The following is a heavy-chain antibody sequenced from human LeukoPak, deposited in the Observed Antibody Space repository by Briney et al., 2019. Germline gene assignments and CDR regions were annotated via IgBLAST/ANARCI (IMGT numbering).Heavy chain of an antibody. V-gene: IGHV3-23*01. CDR2: ISGSGGST. J-gene: IGHJ6*03. D-gene: IGHD3-10*01. CDR1: GFTFSSYA. CDR3: AKDKNGSGYYYYYYMDD. Sequence: GGSLRLSCAASGFTFSSYAMSWVRQAPGKGLEWVSAISGSGGSTYYADSVKGRFTISRDNSKNTLYLQMNSLRAEDTAVYYCAKDKNGSGYYYYYYMDDWGKGTTVTVSS.